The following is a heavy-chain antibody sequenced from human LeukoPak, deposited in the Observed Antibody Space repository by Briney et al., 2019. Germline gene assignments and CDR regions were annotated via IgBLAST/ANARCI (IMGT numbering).Heavy chain of an antibody. D-gene: IGHD1-26*01. CDR3: VRDGVGATTYFGYFDH. CDR2: IRFDGSNI. V-gene: IGHV3-33*01. J-gene: IGHJ4*02. CDR1: GISFSAHG. Sequence: GGSLRLSCAASGISFSAHGMHWVRQAPGKGLEWVAIIRFDGSNIHYADSVKGRFTISRDNSKNTLYLQMNSLRAEDTAVYYCVRDGVGATTYFGYFDHWGQGNLVTVSS.